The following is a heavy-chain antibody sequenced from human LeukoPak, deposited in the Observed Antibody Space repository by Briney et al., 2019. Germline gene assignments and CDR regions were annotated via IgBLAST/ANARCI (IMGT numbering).Heavy chain of an antibody. Sequence: PSETLSLTCAVYGVSFSGYYWSWIRQPPGKGLEWLGEINHSGSTNYNPSLKSRVTISVDTSKNQFSLKLSSVTAADTAVYYCARGRGITIFGVVIHYNWFDPWGQGTLVTVSS. J-gene: IGHJ5*02. CDR2: INHSGST. V-gene: IGHV4-34*01. CDR3: ARGRGITIFGVVIHYNWFDP. D-gene: IGHD3-3*01. CDR1: GVSFSGYY.